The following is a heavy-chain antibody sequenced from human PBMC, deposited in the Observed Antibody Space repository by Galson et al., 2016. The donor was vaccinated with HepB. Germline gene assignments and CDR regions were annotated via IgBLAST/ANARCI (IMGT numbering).Heavy chain of an antibody. D-gene: IGHD6-19*01. CDR3: VKVGSAIAVTGYFDN. CDR1: GFSFQNYA. J-gene: IGHJ4*02. V-gene: IGHV3-43D*03. CDR2: ISWDAGTT. Sequence: SLRLSCAASGFSFQNYAMHWVRQAPGKGLEWVSLISWDAGTTYYVDSVKGRFTISRDSTKNSLYLQMNGLRPEDTAIYYCVKVGSAIAVTGYFDNWGQGTLVTVSS.